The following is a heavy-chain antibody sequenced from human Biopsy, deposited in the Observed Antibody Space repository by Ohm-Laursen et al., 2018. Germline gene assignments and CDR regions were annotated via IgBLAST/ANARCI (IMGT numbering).Heavy chain of an antibody. CDR2: IYNTETT. J-gene: IGHJ5*02. CDR3: ARHPTGFWFDP. V-gene: IGHV4-59*05. CDR1: YGSISGHF. Sequence: SDTLSLTCAVTYGSISGHFWSWIRQAPGKGLEWIGSIYNTETTFYNPSLKSRVTISVDTSTNQFSLKVSSVTAAGTALYFCARHPTGFWFDPWGHGTLVTVSS.